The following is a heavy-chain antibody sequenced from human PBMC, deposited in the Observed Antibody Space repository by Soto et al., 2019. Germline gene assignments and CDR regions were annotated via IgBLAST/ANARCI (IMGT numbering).Heavy chain of an antibody. V-gene: IGHV3-7*01. CDR3: ARDSPIVGGTGAPDI. D-gene: IGHD1-26*01. Sequence: PGGSLRLSCAASEFTFSRNWMSWVRQAPGKGLEWVANIKEDGSEKHYLDSVKGRFTISRDNAKKSLYLQMNSLRAEDAAVYYCARDSPIVGGTGAPDIWGQGTVVTVS. J-gene: IGHJ3*02. CDR1: EFTFSRNW. CDR2: IKEDGSEK.